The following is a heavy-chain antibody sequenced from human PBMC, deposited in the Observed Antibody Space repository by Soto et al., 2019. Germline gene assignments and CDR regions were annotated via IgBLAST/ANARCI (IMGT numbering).Heavy chain of an antibody. J-gene: IGHJ6*02. V-gene: IGHV3-30-3*01. CDR2: ISYDGSNK. CDR3: ARDNYGMDV. Sequence: GGSLRLSCAASGFTFSSYAMHWVRQAPGKGLEWVAVISYDGSNKYYADSVKGRFTVSRDNSKNTLYLQMNSLRAEDTAVYYCARDNYGMDVWGQGTTVTVSS. CDR1: GFTFSSYA.